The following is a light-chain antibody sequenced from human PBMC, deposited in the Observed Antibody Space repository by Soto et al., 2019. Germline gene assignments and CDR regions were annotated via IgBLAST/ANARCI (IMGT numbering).Light chain of an antibody. CDR2: DSS. CDR3: QQRSIWPPA. CDR1: QSVGTY. Sequence: EIVMTQSPATLSLSPGERATLSCRASQSVGTYLAWYQQKPGQAPRLLIYDSSKRATDIPARFSGSGSGTDFTLTSRSLEPEDFAVYYYQQRSIWPPAFGGGTKVEIK. V-gene: IGKV3-11*01. J-gene: IGKJ4*01.